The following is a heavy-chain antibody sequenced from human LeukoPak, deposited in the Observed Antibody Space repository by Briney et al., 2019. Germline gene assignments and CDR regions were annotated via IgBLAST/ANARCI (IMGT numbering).Heavy chain of an antibody. CDR3: ARAIRLMGATTFAFDI. Sequence: AGGSLRLSCAASGFTFSSYDMPWVRQATGKGLEWVSAIGTAGDTYYPGSVKGRFTISRENAKNSLYLQMNSLRAGDTAVYYCARAIRLMGATTFAFDIWGQGTMVTVSS. CDR2: IGTAGDT. D-gene: IGHD1-26*01. CDR1: GFTFSSYD. J-gene: IGHJ3*02. V-gene: IGHV3-13*01.